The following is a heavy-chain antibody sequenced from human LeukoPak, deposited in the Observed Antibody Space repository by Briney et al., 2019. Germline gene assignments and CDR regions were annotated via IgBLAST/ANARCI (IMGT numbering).Heavy chain of an antibody. D-gene: IGHD2-2*01. V-gene: IGHV5-51*01. CDR1: EYSFSSYW. CDR3: AGRVASHSNAFDI. Sequence: GESLKISCKGSEYSFSSYWIGWVRQMPGKGLEWMGIVYPGDSDTKYSPSFQGQVTISADRSISTAYLQWTSLKASDSAIYYCAGRVASHSNAFDIWGQGTMVTVSS. J-gene: IGHJ3*02. CDR2: VYPGDSDT.